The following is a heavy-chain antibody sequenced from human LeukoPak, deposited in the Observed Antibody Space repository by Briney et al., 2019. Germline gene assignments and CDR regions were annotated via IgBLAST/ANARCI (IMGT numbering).Heavy chain of an antibody. V-gene: IGHV3-30*02. CDR2: IRYDGSNK. J-gene: IGHJ4*02. D-gene: IGHD3-9*01. CDR3: AKAGPLLRYFDWLSHFDY. CDR1: GFTFSSYW. Sequence: GGSLRLSCAASGFTFSSYWMHWVRQAPGKGLEWVAFIRYDGSNKYYADSVKGRFTISRDNSKNTLYLHVNSLRPEDTAVYYCAKAGPLLRYFDWLSHFDYWGQGTLVTVSS.